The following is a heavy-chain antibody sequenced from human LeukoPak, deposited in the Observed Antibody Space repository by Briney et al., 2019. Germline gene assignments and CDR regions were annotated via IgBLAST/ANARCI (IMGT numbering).Heavy chain of an antibody. CDR3: AKLFIAARLVDY. D-gene: IGHD6-6*01. CDR2: ISGSGGST. J-gene: IGHJ4*02. V-gene: IGHV3-23*01. CDR1: GFTFSSFA. Sequence: AGGSLRLSCAASGFTFSSFAMSWVRQAPGKGLEWVSGISGSGGSTYYADSVKGRFTISRDNSKNTLYLQMNSLRAEDTAVYYCAKLFIAARLVDYWGQGTLVTVSS.